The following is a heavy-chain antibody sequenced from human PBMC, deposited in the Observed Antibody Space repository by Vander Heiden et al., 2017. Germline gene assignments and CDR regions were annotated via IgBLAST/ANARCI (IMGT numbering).Heavy chain of an antibody. V-gene: IGHV3-7*01. CDR2: IKPDGSDE. Sequence: EQLVPSRGRLLQPGWSLRLSCAASGFKFSDYWMKWVRQAPGKGLEWVANIKPDGSDEYYVDSVKGRFTISRDNAKKSLFLHMNSLRAEDTAVYYCLGSGASAYWGQGALVAVSS. CDR3: LGSGASAY. CDR1: GFKFSDYW. D-gene: IGHD2-15*01. J-gene: IGHJ4*02.